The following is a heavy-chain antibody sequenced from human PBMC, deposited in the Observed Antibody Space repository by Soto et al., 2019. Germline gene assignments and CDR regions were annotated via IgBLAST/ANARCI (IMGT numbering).Heavy chain of an antibody. V-gene: IGHV3-48*02. J-gene: IGHJ4*02. Sequence: GGSLRLSCAASGFTFSAYTMNWVRQAPGKGLEWVSYIIGGGSSIHLADSVKGRFTVSRDDAKGSVYLQMNSLRDEDTAVYYCARDHNWAFDYWGQGALVTVPQ. CDR3: ARDHNWAFDY. D-gene: IGHD1-20*01. CDR2: IIGGGSSI. CDR1: GFTFSAYT.